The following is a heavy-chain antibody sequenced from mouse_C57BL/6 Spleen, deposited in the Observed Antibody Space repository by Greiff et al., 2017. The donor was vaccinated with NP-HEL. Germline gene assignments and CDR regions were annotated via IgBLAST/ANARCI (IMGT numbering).Heavy chain of an antibody. CDR3: ARDVAY. CDR1: GYTFTSYW. J-gene: IGHJ3*01. CDR2: IDPSDSYT. V-gene: IGHV1-69*01. Sequence: VQLQQSGAELVMPGASVKLSCKASGYTFTSYWMHWVKQRPGQGLEWIGEIDPSDSYTNYNQKFKGKSTLTVDKSSSTAYMQLSSLTSEDSAVYYCARDVAYWGQGTLVTVSA.